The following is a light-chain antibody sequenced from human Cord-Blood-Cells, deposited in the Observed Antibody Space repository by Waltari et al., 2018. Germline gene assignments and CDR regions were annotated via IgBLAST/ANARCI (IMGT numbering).Light chain of an antibody. V-gene: IGKV3-11*01. CDR1: QSVSSY. J-gene: IGKJ4*01. CDR3: QQRSNWLT. CDR2: DAS. Sequence: ELVLTQSPATLPLSPGERATLSCRASQSVSSYLAWYQQKPGQAPRLLIYDASNRATGIPARFSGSGSGTDFTLTISSLEPEDFAVYYCQQRSNWLTFGGGTKVEIK.